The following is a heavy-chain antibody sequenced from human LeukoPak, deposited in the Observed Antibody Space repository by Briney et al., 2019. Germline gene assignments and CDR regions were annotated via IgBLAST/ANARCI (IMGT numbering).Heavy chain of an antibody. CDR2: INHSGST. D-gene: IGHD2-21*02. J-gene: IGHJ6*02. CDR3: ARDGTAVVTAFGDYGMDV. V-gene: IGHV4-34*01. CDR1: GGSFSGYY. Sequence: SGTLSLTCAVYGGSFSGYYWSWIRQPPGKGLEWIGEINHSGSTNYNPSLKSRVTISVDTSKNQFSLKLSSVTAADTAVYYCARDGTAVVTAFGDYGMDVWGQGTTVTVSS.